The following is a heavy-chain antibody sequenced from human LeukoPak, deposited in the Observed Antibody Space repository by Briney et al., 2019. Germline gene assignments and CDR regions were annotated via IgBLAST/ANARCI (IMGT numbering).Heavy chain of an antibody. V-gene: IGHV3-23*01. CDR2: ISGSGGST. D-gene: IGHD3-22*01. Sequence: GGSLRLSCAASGFTFSSYAMSWVRQAPGKGLEWVSTISGSGGSTYYADSVKGRFTISRDNSKNTLYLQMNSLRAEDTAVYYCAMSSGYLTLFDYWGQGTLVTVSS. J-gene: IGHJ4*02. CDR1: GFTFSSYA. CDR3: AMSSGYLTLFDY.